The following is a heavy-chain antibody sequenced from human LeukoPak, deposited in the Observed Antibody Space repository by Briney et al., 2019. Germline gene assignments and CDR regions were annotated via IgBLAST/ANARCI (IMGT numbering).Heavy chain of an antibody. J-gene: IGHJ4*02. D-gene: IGHD2-15*01. CDR3: ARDPCSDGSCYARD. V-gene: IGHV1-18*01. CDR1: GYTFTSYG. CDR2: ISAYNANT. Sequence: ASVKVSCKASGYTFTSYGIIWVRQAPGQGLEWMGPISAYNANTHYAQKFQGRVTMTTDTSTSTAYMELRSLRSDDTAVYYCARDPCSDGSCYARDWGQGTLVTVSS.